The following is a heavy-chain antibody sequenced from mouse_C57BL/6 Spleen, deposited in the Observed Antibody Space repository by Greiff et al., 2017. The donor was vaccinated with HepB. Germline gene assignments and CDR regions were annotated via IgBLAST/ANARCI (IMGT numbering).Heavy chain of an antibody. Sequence: EVQLQESGPGLVKPSQSLSLTCSVTGYSITSGYYWNWIRQFPGNKLEWMGYISYDGSNNYNPSLKNRISITRDTSKNQFFLKLNSVTTEDTATYYCARVWDGFAYWGQGTLVTVSA. J-gene: IGHJ3*01. D-gene: IGHD4-1*01. CDR2: ISYDGSN. CDR1: GYSITSGYY. CDR3: ARVWDGFAY. V-gene: IGHV3-6*01.